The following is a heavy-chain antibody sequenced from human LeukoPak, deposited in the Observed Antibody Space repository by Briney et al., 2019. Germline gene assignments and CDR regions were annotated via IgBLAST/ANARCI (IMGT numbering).Heavy chain of an antibody. CDR2: INHSGST. CDR1: GGSFSGYY. V-gene: IGHV4-34*01. Sequence: SETLSLTCAVYGGSFSGYYWSWLRQPPGKGLEWIGEINHSGSTNYNPYLKSRVTISLDTSKNLLSLKLRSVTAADTAVYYCARSRGIISDSTLDYWGQGTLVTVSS. D-gene: IGHD6-13*01. J-gene: IGHJ4*02. CDR3: ARSRGIISDSTLDY.